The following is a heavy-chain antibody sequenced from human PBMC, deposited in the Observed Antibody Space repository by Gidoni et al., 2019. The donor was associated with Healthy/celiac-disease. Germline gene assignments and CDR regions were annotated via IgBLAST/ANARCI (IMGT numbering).Heavy chain of an antibody. V-gene: IGHV4-34*01. Sequence: QVQLQQWGAGLLKPSETLSLTCAVYGGSFSGYSWSWIRQPPGQGLECIGEINNSGSTNYNPSLKSRVTLSVDTSKNQFSLKLSSVTAADTAVYYCARGLPPYYDILTGRHYWYFDLWGRGTLVTVSS. CDR1: GGSFSGYS. D-gene: IGHD3-9*01. CDR3: ARGLPPYYDILTGRHYWYFDL. J-gene: IGHJ2*01. CDR2: INNSGST.